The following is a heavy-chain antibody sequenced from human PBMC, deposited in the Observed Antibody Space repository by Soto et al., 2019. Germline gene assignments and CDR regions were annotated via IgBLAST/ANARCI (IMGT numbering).Heavy chain of an antibody. Sequence: ETLSLTCPVSGDSINNYYWTWIRQPPGKGLEWIGYIYDSGSTSYDPSLKSRLTISVDTSKNQFSLKLKSVTAADTAVYYCARGTKYYYQGMDVWGQGTKVTVYS. CDR3: ARGTKYYYQGMDV. CDR2: IYDSGST. V-gene: IGHV4-59*01. J-gene: IGHJ6*02. CDR1: GDSINNYY.